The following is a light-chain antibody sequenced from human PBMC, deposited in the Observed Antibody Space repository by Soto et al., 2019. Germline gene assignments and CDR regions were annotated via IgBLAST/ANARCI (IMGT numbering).Light chain of an antibody. CDR3: AVWDDIVSGLV. V-gene: IGLV1-47*01. Sequence: QSVLTQPPSASGTPGQTVTISCSGRSSNIGSNYVYWYQQLPGTAPRLLMYRADQRPSGVPDRFSGSKSGTSASLAISGLRSEDEADYYCAVWDDIVSGLVFGGGTKLTVL. CDR1: SSNIGSNY. J-gene: IGLJ2*01. CDR2: RAD.